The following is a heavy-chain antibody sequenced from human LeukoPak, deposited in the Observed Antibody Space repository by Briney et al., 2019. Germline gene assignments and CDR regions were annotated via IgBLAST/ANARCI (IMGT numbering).Heavy chain of an antibody. CDR3: ARGRTGSFDAFDI. D-gene: IGHD1-26*01. V-gene: IGHV3-30-3*01. CDR1: GFTFSTYS. J-gene: IGHJ3*02. CDR2: ISYDGGNK. Sequence: GGSLRLSCAASGFTFSTYSMHWVRQAPGKGLDWVTVISYDGGNKYYADSVKGRFTISRDNSKNTLYVQMNSLRAEDTAMYFCARGRTGSFDAFDIWGRGTMATVSS.